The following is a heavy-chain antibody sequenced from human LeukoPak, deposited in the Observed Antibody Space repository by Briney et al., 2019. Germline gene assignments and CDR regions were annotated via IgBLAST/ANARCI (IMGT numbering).Heavy chain of an antibody. CDR1: GGSVSSTSYY. D-gene: IGHD4-11*01. CDR2: IYYSGST. J-gene: IGHJ4*02. Sequence: PSETLSLTCTVSGGSVSSTSYYWSWIRQAPGKGLEWIGYIYYSGSTNYNPSLKSRVTISVDTSKNQFSLELSSVTAADTAVYHCARGLLQYYFDYRGQGTLVTVSS. V-gene: IGHV4-61*01. CDR3: ARGLLQYYFDY.